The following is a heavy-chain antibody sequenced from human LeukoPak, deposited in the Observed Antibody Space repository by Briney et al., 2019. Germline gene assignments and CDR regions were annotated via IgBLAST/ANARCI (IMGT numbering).Heavy chain of an antibody. Sequence: GGSLRLSCAASGFTFSSYTFSTYAMSWVRQAPGKGLEWVSAVSSSGVSTYYAASVKGRFTISRDNSKNTLYLQMNGLRAEDTAVYYCAKGVEDSGIYYYYYMDVWGKGTTVTVSS. CDR1: GFTFSSYTFSTYA. V-gene: IGHV3-23*01. CDR3: AKGVEDSGIYYYYYMDV. CDR2: VSSSGVST. D-gene: IGHD2-15*01. J-gene: IGHJ6*03.